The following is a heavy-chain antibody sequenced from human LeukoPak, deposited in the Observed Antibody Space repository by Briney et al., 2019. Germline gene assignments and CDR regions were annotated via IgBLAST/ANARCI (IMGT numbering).Heavy chain of an antibody. V-gene: IGHV3-48*01. Sequence: PGGSLRLSCAASGFTFSSYEMNWVRQAPGKGLEWVSYISSSSSTIYYADSVKGRFTISRDNAKNSLYLQMNSLRAEDTAVYYCARDKVPHRVLWFGGDTYFDYWGQGTLVTVSS. CDR1: GFTFSSYE. CDR3: ARDKVPHRVLWFGGDTYFDY. D-gene: IGHD3-10*01. CDR2: ISSSSSTI. J-gene: IGHJ4*02.